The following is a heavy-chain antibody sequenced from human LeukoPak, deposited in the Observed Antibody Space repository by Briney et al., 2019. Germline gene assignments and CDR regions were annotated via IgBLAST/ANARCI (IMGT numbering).Heavy chain of an antibody. CDR3: ARASYYDFRKAFDI. V-gene: IGHV4-34*01. CDR1: GGSFSGYY. D-gene: IGHD3-3*01. J-gene: IGHJ3*02. Sequence: SETLSLTCAVYGGSFSGYYWSWIRQPPGKGLEWIGEINHSGSTNYNPSLKSRVTISVDTSKNQFSLKLSSVTAADTAVYYCARASYYDFRKAFDIWGQGTMVTVSS. CDR2: INHSGST.